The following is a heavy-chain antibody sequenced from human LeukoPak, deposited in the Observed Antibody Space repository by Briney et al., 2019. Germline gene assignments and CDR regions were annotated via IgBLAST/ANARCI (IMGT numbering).Heavy chain of an antibody. CDR3: ARGGDYVWGSYRYFDY. Sequence: SETLSLTCAVYGGSFSGYYWSWIRQPPGKGLEWIGEINHSGSTNYNPSLKSRVTISVDTSRNQFSLELSSVTAADTAVYYCARGGDYVWGSYRYFDYWGQGTLVTVSS. J-gene: IGHJ4*02. V-gene: IGHV4-34*01. D-gene: IGHD3-16*02. CDR2: INHSGST. CDR1: GGSFSGYY.